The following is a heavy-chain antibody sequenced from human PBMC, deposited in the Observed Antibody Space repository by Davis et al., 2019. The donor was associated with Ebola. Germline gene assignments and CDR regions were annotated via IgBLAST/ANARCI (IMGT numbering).Heavy chain of an antibody. CDR2: ISQSGST. CDR3: ARVVGKSGYDFGFNY. CDR1: GDSISSSNW. D-gene: IGHD5-12*01. V-gene: IGHV4-4*02. Sequence: MPSETLSLTCAVSGDSISSSNWWSWVRQPPGKGLEWIGEISQSGSTNYNPSLKSRVTISVDKSKNQFSLKLSSVTAADTAVYYCARVVGKSGYDFGFNYWGQGTLVIVSS. J-gene: IGHJ4*02.